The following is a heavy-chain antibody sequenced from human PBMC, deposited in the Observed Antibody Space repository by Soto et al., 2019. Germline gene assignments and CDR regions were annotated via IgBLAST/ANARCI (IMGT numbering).Heavy chain of an antibody. CDR3: ARAGDSSGYSDY. V-gene: IGHV4-34*01. D-gene: IGHD3-22*01. CDR1: GGSFSGYY. CDR2: MNHSGRT. Sequence: QVQLQQWGAGLLKPSETLSLTCAVYGGSFSGYYWSWIRQPPGKGLEWIGEMNHSGRTNYNPSLKSRVTISVDTSKNQFSLNLSSVTAADTAVYYCARAGDSSGYSDYWGQGTLVTVSS. J-gene: IGHJ4*02.